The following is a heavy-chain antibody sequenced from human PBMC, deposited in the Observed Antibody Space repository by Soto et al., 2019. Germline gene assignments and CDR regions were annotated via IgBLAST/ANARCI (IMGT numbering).Heavy chain of an antibody. CDR1: GFTFSSYA. CDR3: AKDFRPAPSRTTHGGYFDY. J-gene: IGHJ4*02. D-gene: IGHD4-17*01. Sequence: GGSLRLSCAASGFTFSSYAMSWVRQAPGKGLEWVSAISGSGGSTYYADSVKGRFTISRDNSKNTLYLQMNSLRAEDTAVYYCAKDFRPAPSRTTHGGYFDYWGQGTLVTVSS. CDR2: ISGSGGST. V-gene: IGHV3-23*01.